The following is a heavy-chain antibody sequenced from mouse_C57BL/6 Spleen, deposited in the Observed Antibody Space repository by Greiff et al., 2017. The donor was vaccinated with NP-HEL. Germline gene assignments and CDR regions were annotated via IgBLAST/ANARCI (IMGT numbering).Heavy chain of an antibody. CDR3: AKGFYGYDDAMDY. J-gene: IGHJ4*01. D-gene: IGHD2-2*01. Sequence: QVQLQQSGAELVKPGASVKLSCKASGYTFTSYWMHWVKQRPGQGLEWIGMIHPNSGSTNYNEKFTSKATLTVDKSSSTAYMQLSSLTSEDSAVYYCAKGFYGYDDAMDYWGQGTSVTVSS. CDR2: IHPNSGST. CDR1: GYTFTSYW. V-gene: IGHV1-64*01.